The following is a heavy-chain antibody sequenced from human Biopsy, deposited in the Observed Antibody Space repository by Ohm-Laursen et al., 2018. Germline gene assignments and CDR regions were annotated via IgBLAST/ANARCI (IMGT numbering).Heavy chain of an antibody. V-gene: IGHV4-39*01. CDR1: GGSISNNNYY. D-gene: IGHD3-22*01. Sequence: SETLSLTCPVSGGSISNNNYYWGWIRQPPGKGLEWIGSIFYRGSTHYKPSLKSRVNISVDTSKNQFSLKLNFVTAADTAVYYCARDYDTSGYYYVSWGQGTLVTVSS. CDR3: ARDYDTSGYYYVS. J-gene: IGHJ5*02. CDR2: IFYRGST.